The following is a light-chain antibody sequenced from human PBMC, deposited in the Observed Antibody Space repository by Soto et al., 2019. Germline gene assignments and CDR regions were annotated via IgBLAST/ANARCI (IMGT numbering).Light chain of an antibody. Sequence: QSALTQPASVSGSPGQSIVISCTGTSSDVGGYDYVSWYQHHPGKAPRLIIYEVSNRPSGVSNRFSGSKSDNTASLSNSGLQAEDEADYYCDSYNRSSSLDWVFGGGTKLTVL. CDR3: DSYNRSSSLDWV. CDR1: SSDVGGYDY. V-gene: IGLV2-14*01. CDR2: EVS. J-gene: IGLJ3*02.